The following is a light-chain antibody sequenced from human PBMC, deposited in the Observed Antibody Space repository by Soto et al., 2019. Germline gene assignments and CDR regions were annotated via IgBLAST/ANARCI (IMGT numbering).Light chain of an antibody. CDR1: SSDVGGYNY. J-gene: IGLJ1*01. V-gene: IGLV2-14*01. Sequence: QSALTQPASVSGSPGQSITISCTGTSSDVGGYNYVSWYQQHPGKAPKLMIYDVSNRPSGVSNRFSGSKSGNTASLTISGLPAGDEADYYCSSYTSSSTLLYVFGTGTKLTVL. CDR2: DVS. CDR3: SSYTSSSTLLYV.